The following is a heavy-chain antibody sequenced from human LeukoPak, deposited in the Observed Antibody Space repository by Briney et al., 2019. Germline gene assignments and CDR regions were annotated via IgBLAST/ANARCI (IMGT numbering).Heavy chain of an antibody. CDR3: ARVRRYYGSGSYYEDY. D-gene: IGHD3-10*01. J-gene: IGHJ4*02. CDR2: MNPNSGNT. CDR1: GYTFTSYD. Sequence: ASVKVSCKASGYTFTSYDINWVRQATGQGLEWMGWMNPNSGNTGYAQKFQGRVTMTRHTSISTAYMELSSLRSEDTAVYYCARVRRYYGSGSYYEDYWGQGTLVTVSS. V-gene: IGHV1-8*01.